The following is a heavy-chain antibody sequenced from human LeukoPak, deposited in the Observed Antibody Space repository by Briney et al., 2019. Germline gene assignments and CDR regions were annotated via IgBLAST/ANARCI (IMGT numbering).Heavy chain of an antibody. CDR2: IGTNGGNT. J-gene: IGHJ4*02. CDR1: GFTFSSYA. CDR3: AKKVAPTGTAFDY. Sequence: GGSLRLSCAASGFTFSSYAMSWVRQAPGKGLEWVSAIGTNGGNTYYADSVKGRFTISRDHSKNTLYLQMNSLRAEDTAVYSCAKKVAPTGTAFDYWGQGTLVTVSS. D-gene: IGHD6-13*01. V-gene: IGHV3-23*01.